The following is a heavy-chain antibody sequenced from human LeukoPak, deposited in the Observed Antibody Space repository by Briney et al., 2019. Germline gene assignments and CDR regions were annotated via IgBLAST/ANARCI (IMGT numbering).Heavy chain of an antibody. CDR3: AKVIGRDGYNLGEGSYYFDY. D-gene: IGHD5-24*01. Sequence: PGGSLRLSCAASGFTFRGYAMSWVRQAPGKGLEWVSAISGSGGNTYYTDSVKGRFTISRDNSKNTLYLQMNSLRPEDTAVYYCAKVIGRDGYNLGEGSYYFDYWGQGTLVTVSS. V-gene: IGHV3-23*01. CDR2: ISGSGGNT. CDR1: GFTFRGYA. J-gene: IGHJ4*02.